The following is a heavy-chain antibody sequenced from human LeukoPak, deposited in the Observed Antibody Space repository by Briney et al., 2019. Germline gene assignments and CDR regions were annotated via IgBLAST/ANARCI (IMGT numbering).Heavy chain of an antibody. CDR2: IYGGGST. Sequence: GGSLRLSCAASGFTVSSNYMSWVRQAPGKGLEWVSVIYGGGSTYYADSVKGRFTISRDNSKNTLYLQMNSLRAEDTAVYYCARGGSRQYEYYDFWSGYGPLDYWGQGTLVTVSS. D-gene: IGHD3-3*01. V-gene: IGHV3-53*01. J-gene: IGHJ4*02. CDR3: ARGGSRQYEYYDFWSGYGPLDY. CDR1: GFTVSSNY.